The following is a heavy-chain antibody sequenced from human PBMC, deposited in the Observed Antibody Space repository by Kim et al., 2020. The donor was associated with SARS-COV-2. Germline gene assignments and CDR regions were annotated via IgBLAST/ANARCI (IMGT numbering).Heavy chain of an antibody. D-gene: IGHD3-10*01. J-gene: IGHJ5*02. CDR3: ARLIYPAYYYGSGSYSDNWFDP. V-gene: IGHV4-59*08. Sequence: SETLSLTCTVSGGSISSYYWSWIRQPPGKGLEWIGYIYYSGSTNYNPSLKSRVTISVDTSKNQFSLKLSSVTAADTAVYYCARLIYPAYYYGSGSYSDNWFDPWGQGTLVTVSS. CDR1: GGSISSYY. CDR2: IYYSGST.